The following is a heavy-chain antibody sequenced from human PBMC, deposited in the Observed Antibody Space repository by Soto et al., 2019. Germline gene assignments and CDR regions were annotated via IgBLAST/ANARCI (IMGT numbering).Heavy chain of an antibody. CDR2: VYYSGST. V-gene: IGHV4-59*12. D-gene: IGHD3-3*01. J-gene: IGHJ4*02. Sequence: TSETLSLTCTVSGGSISPYYWSWIRQPPGKGLEWIGEVYYSGSTNYNPSLESRVTISVDTSKNQFSLKLSSVTAADTAVYYCARGWSITIFGGQKKPFDYWGQGTLVTVSS. CDR1: GGSISPYY. CDR3: ARGWSITIFGGQKKPFDY.